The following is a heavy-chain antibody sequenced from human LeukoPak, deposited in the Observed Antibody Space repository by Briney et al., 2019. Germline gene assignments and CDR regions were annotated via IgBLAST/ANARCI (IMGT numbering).Heavy chain of an antibody. J-gene: IGHJ4*02. D-gene: IGHD6-13*01. CDR1: GYSFSNYA. V-gene: IGHV1-3*04. Sequence: ASVNVSCTPSGYSFSNYAMHWVRQAPGQRLEWMGWINTSNGNTEFSQKFQGRVTIARDTSANTVYMELSSLRSDDTAVYYCAREQVAAGTEWKDLLQYWGQGTLVTVSS. CDR2: INTSNGNT. CDR3: AREQVAAGTEWKDLLQY.